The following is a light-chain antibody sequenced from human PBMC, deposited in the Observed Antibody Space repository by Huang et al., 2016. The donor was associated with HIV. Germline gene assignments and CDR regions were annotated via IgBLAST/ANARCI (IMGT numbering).Light chain of an antibody. J-gene: IGKJ1*01. CDR1: QSVSSN. CDR2: GAS. V-gene: IGKV3-15*01. Sequence: EIVMTQSPATLSVSPGERATISCRASQSVSSNFAWYQQKPGQAPRLPIYGASTRATGIPARFSGSGSGTEFTLTISSLQSEDFAVYYCQQYNNWPPWTFGQGTKVEIK. CDR3: QQYNNWPPWT.